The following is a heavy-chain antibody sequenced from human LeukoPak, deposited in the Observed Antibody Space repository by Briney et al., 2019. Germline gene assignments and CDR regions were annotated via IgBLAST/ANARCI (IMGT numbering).Heavy chain of an antibody. CDR3: ARLGGTMVRGGLGNWFDP. Sequence: SETLSITCTVSGGSISSSIYYWVWIRQPPGKGLEWIGSIYYSGSTYYNPSLKSRVTISVDTSKNQFSLKLSSVTAADTAVYYCARLGGTMVRGGLGNWFDPWGQGNLVTVSS. D-gene: IGHD3-10*01. V-gene: IGHV4-39*01. CDR1: GGSISSSIYY. CDR2: IYYSGST. J-gene: IGHJ5*02.